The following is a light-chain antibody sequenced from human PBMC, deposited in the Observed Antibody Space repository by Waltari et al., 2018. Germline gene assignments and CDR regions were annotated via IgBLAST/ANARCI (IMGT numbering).Light chain of an antibody. CDR3: AAWDDSLHGHWA. Sequence: QSVLTQPPSASGTPGQRVTISCSGSTPTLGSNVVNWYQQFPGKAPKLHIYRGDQRPSGVPDRFSGSKSGTSASLAISGLQSEDEADYYCAAWDDSLHGHWAFGGGTKVTVL. CDR2: RGD. CDR1: TPTLGSNV. V-gene: IGLV1-44*01. J-gene: IGLJ3*02.